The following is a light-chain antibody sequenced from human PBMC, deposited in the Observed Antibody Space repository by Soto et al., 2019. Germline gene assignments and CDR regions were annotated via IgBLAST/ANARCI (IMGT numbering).Light chain of an antibody. J-gene: IGLJ2*01. CDR2: DVS. Sequence: QSALTQPASVSGSPGQSITISCTATSSDVGGYNYVSWYQQHPGKAPKLMIYDVSSRPSGVSNRFSGSKSGNTASLTISGLQAEDEADYYCTSYTSSSTRGVFGGGTKLTVL. CDR3: TSYTSSSTRGV. V-gene: IGLV2-14*03. CDR1: SSDVGGYNY.